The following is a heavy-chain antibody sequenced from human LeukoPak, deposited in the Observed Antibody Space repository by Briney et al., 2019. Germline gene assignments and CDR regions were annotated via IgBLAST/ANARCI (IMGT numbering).Heavy chain of an antibody. CDR2: IYSGGST. CDR3: ARARGITMVRGVNYFDY. J-gene: IGHJ4*02. Sequence: GGSLRLSCAASGFTVSSNYMSWVRQAPGKGLEWVSVIYSGGSTYYADSVKGRFTISRDNSKNTLYLQMNSLRAEDTAVYYCARARGITMVRGVNYFDYWGQGTLVTVSS. D-gene: IGHD3-10*01. V-gene: IGHV3-66*01. CDR1: GFTVSSNY.